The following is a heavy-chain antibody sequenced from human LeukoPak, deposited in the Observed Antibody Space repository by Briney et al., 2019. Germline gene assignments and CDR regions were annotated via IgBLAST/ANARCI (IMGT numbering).Heavy chain of an antibody. V-gene: IGHV3-7*01. CDR1: GFTYSNYW. Sequence: GGSLRLSCTSSGFTYSNYWMSWVRQAPGKGLEWVANIKQDGTETYYVDSVNGRFTISRDNAKNSLYLQMNSLRAEDTAVYYCARTNYDILTGYNPYFDYWGQGTLVTVSS. CDR2: IKQDGTET. D-gene: IGHD3-9*01. CDR3: ARTNYDILTGYNPYFDY. J-gene: IGHJ4*02.